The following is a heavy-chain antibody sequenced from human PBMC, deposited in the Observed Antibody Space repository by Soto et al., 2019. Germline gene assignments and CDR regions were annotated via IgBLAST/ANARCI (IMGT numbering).Heavy chain of an antibody. Sequence: GESLKISCKCSGYTFTRYWIGWLRQMPGKGLEWMGIIYPGDSDTRYSPSFQGQVTISADKSISTAYLQWSSLKASDTAMYYCAGGGVRGVITRTRDYYGMDVWGQGTTVTVSS. J-gene: IGHJ6*02. V-gene: IGHV5-51*01. CDR2: IYPGDSDT. CDR3: AGGGVRGVITRTRDYYGMDV. D-gene: IGHD3-10*01. CDR1: GYTFTRYW.